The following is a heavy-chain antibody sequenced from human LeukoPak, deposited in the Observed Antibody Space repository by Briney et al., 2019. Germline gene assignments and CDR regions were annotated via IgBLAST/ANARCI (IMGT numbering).Heavy chain of an antibody. D-gene: IGHD4-17*01. Sequence: PSETLSLTCAVYGVSFSGYYWSWLRQPPRKGLEWVGEINHSGSTNYNPSLKSRVTISVDTSNNQFSLKLSSVTAADTAVYYCDRGAYGDYAHAFDIWGQGTMVTVSS. CDR3: DRGAYGDYAHAFDI. CDR2: INHSGST. J-gene: IGHJ3*02. V-gene: IGHV4-34*01. CDR1: GVSFSGYY.